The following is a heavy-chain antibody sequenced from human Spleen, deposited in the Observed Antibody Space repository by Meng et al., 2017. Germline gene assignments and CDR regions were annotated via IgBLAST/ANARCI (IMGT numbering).Heavy chain of an antibody. Sequence: GESLKISCAASGFPFSTYAMSWVRQAPGKGLEWVSAIGGGGVDTFYADSVKGRFTISRDDAKNTVYLQMNSLRAEDTAVYYCARDADWVIFDHWGQGALVTVSS. CDR3: ARDADWVIFDH. CDR2: IGGGGVDT. D-gene: IGHD3-9*01. J-gene: IGHJ4*02. V-gene: IGHV3-23*01. CDR1: GFPFSTYA.